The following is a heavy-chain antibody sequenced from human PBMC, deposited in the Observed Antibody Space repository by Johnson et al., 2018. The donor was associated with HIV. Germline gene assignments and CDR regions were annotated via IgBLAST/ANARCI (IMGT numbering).Heavy chain of an antibody. D-gene: IGHD6-13*01. Sequence: VQLVESGGGLVQPGGSLRLSCAASGFTFSSYDMHWVRQATGKGLEWVSAIGTAGYTYYPGSVKGRFTISRENAKNSLYLQMNSLRAGDTAVYYCARGGAAAGGAFDIWGQGTMVTVSS. J-gene: IGHJ3*02. CDR3: ARGGAAAGGAFDI. CDR1: GFTFSSYD. V-gene: IGHV3-13*01. CDR2: IGTAGYT.